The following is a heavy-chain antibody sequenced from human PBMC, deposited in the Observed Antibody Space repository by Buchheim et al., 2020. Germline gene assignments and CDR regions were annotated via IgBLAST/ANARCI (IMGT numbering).Heavy chain of an antibody. Sequence: EVQLVESGGGLVQPGGSLRVSCAASGFTFSNSWMGWVRQAPGQGLEWVANIHHDGSETYYADSVKGRFTISQANAKNSLYLQMNSLRVEDTGLYYCATIRGTFDYWGQGSL. J-gene: IGHJ4*02. D-gene: IGHD3-9*01. CDR1: GFTFSNSW. CDR2: IHHDGSET. V-gene: IGHV3-7*01. CDR3: ATIRGTFDY.